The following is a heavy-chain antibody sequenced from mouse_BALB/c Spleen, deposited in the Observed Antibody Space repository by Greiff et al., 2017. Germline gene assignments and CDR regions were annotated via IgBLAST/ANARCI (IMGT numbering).Heavy chain of an antibody. CDR1: GYAFSSYW. CDR3: AREDRTTSFAY. D-gene: IGHD1-1*01. Sequence: QVQLQQSGAELVRPGSSVKISCKASGYAFSSYWMNWVKQRPGQGLEWLGQIYPGDGATNYNGKFKGKATLTEDKSSSTAYMQLSSLTSEDSAVYLCAREDRTTSFAYWGKGTLVTVAA. V-gene: IGHV1-80*01. J-gene: IGHJ3*01. CDR2: IYPGDGAT.